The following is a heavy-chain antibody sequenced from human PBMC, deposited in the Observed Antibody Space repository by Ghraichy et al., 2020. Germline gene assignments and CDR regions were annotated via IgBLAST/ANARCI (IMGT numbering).Heavy chain of an antibody. CDR2: ISSSSSTI. D-gene: IGHD3-9*01. CDR3: ARQYYDILTGYLPYYFDY. J-gene: IGHJ4*02. V-gene: IGHV3-48*02. CDR1: GFPFSSYG. Sequence: WGSLRLSCAASGFPFSSYGMNWVRQAPGKGLEWVSYISSSSSTIYYADSVKGRFTISRDNAKNSLYLQMHSLRDEDTAVYYCARQYYDILTGYLPYYFDYWGQGTLVTVSS.